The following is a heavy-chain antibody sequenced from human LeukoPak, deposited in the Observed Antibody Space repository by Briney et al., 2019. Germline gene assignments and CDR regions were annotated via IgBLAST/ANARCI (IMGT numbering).Heavy chain of an antibody. D-gene: IGHD6-13*01. Sequence: GGSLRLSCAASGFTFSSYAMSWVRQAPGKGLEWVSAISGSGGSTYYADSVKGRFTISRDNSKNTLFLQMNSLRAEDTAVYYCAKDLVAAAGTSWSDYWGQGTLATVSS. J-gene: IGHJ4*02. CDR2: ISGSGGST. V-gene: IGHV3-23*01. CDR3: AKDLVAAAGTSWSDY. CDR1: GFTFSSYA.